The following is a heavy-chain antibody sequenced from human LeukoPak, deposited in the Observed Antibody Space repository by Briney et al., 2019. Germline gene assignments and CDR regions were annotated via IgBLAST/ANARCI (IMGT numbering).Heavy chain of an antibody. CDR1: GGSFSGYY. D-gene: IGHD3-10*01. V-gene: IGHV4-34*01. J-gene: IGHJ4*02. Sequence: SETLSPTCAVYGGSFSGYYWSWIRQPPGKGLEWIGEINHSGSTNYNPSLKSRVTISVDTSKNQFSLKLSSVTAADTAVYYCARGTRWWFGELSNHFDYWGQGTLVTVSS. CDR2: INHSGST. CDR3: ARGTRWWFGELSNHFDY.